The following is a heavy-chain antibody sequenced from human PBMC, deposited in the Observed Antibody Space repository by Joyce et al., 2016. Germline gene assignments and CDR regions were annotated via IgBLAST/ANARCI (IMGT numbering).Heavy chain of an antibody. J-gene: IGHJ4*02. CDR3: ARGDYPRYFDY. Sequence: QIQLLQSGAEVKRPGASVRVSCLTSGYTFTTSSITWVRQAPGQGLEWVGRISTFNGYTTYGQRLQGRVTMTTDTSTSTAFMELRGLTSDDTAVYYCARGDYPRYFDYWGQGTLVTVSS. D-gene: IGHD3-16*01. V-gene: IGHV1-18*01. CDR2: ISTFNGYT. CDR1: GYTFTTSS.